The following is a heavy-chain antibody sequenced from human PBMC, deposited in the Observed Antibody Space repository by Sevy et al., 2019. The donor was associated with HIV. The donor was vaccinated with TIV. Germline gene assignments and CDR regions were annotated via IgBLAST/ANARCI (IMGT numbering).Heavy chain of an antibody. CDR1: GGSISSYY. Sequence: SETLSLTCTVSGGSISSYYWSWIRQPPGKGLEWIGYIYYSGSTNYNPSLKSRVTISVDTSKNQFSLKLSSVTAADTAVYYCARGHHYYDSSGYYYPTLAFDIWGQGTMVTVSS. D-gene: IGHD3-22*01. J-gene: IGHJ3*02. V-gene: IGHV4-59*13. CDR3: ARGHHYYDSSGYYYPTLAFDI. CDR2: IYYSGST.